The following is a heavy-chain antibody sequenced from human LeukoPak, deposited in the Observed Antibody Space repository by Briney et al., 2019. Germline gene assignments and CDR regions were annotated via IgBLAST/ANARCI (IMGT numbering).Heavy chain of an antibody. CDR1: GFTFCNYL. Sequence: GGSLGLSCAASGFTFCNYLMHWVRQAPGKGLMWVSRVHIDGSSTTYADSVKGRFAISRDDAKNTLYLQMNSLRAEDTAVYYCARAPSGWHATDVWGQGTTVTVSS. V-gene: IGHV3-74*01. CDR3: ARAPSGWHATDV. J-gene: IGHJ6*02. D-gene: IGHD6-19*01. CDR2: VHIDGSST.